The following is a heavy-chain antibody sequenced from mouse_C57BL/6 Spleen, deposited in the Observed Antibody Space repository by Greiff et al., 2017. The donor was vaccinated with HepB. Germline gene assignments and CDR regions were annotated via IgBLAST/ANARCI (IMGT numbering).Heavy chain of an antibody. Sequence: VQLQQSGPELVKPGASVKISCKASGYAFSSSWMNWVKQRPGKGLEWIGRIYPGDGDTNYNGKFKGKATLTADKSSSTAYMQLSSLTSEDSAVYFCARVYGYDPFAYWGQGTLVTVSA. CDR3: ARVYGYDPFAY. D-gene: IGHD2-2*01. V-gene: IGHV1-82*01. CDR2: IYPGDGDT. J-gene: IGHJ3*01. CDR1: GYAFSSSW.